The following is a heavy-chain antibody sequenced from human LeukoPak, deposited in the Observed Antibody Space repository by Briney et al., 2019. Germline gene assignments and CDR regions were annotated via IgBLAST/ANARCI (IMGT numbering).Heavy chain of an antibody. D-gene: IGHD3-22*01. CDR2: INTYSHDP. CDR3: ARGDIVSSGYYLNWIDP. V-gene: IGHV1-18*01. CDR1: GYTFTSYG. J-gene: IGHJ5*02. Sequence: ASVKVSCKASGYTFTSYGIIWVRQAPGLGLEWMGWINTYSHDPNYAKKFQGRVAMTTDTSTRTAYMELRSLTSDDTAMYYCARGDIVSSGYYLNWIDPWGQGTLVTVSS.